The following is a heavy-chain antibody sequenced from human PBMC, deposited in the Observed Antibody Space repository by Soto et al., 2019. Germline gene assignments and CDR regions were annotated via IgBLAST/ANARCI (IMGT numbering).Heavy chain of an antibody. CDR3: AMEYCSSTSCYRDY. CDR2: IIPILGIA. CDR1: GGTFSSYT. J-gene: IGHJ4*02. V-gene: IGHV1-69*02. D-gene: IGHD2-2*02. Sequence: SVKVSCKASGGTFSSYTISWVRKATGQGLEWKGRIIPILGIAKYAQKFQGRVTITADQSTSTAYMELSSLRSEDTAVYYCAMEYCSSTSCYRDYWGQGTLVTVSS.